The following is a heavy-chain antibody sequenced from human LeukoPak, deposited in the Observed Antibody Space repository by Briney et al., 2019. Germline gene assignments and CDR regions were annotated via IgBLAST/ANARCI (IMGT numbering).Heavy chain of an antibody. CDR2: ISSSGSTI. Sequence: PGGSLRLSCAASAFTFSSYEMNWVRQAPGKGLEWVSYISSSGSTIYYADSVKGRFTISRDNDKNSLYLQMNSLRAEDTAVYYCARRVREFAIIAAAGKSWFDPWGQGTLVTVSS. CDR3: ARRVREFAIIAAAGKSWFDP. CDR1: AFTFSSYE. D-gene: IGHD6-13*01. V-gene: IGHV3-48*03. J-gene: IGHJ5*02.